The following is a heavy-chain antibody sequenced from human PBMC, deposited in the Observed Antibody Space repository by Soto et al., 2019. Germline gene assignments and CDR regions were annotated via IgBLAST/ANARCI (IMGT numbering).Heavy chain of an antibody. CDR1: GDSVSSNSVA. J-gene: IGHJ4*02. CDR2: TYYRSKWYN. CDR3: ARVRFEQKMSHFDY. D-gene: IGHD3-9*01. V-gene: IGHV6-1*01. Sequence: SQTLSLTCAISGDSVSSNSVAWNWIRQSPSRGLEWLGRTYYRSKWYNDYAVSVKSRISINPDTSKNQFSLHLNSLTPEDTAVFYCARVRFEQKMSHFDYWGQGILVTVSS.